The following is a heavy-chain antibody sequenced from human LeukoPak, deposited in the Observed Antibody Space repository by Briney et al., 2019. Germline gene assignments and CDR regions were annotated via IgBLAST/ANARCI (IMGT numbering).Heavy chain of an antibody. V-gene: IGHV1-2*02. CDR1: GYTFTGYY. J-gene: IGHJ4*02. CDR3: ARPPSIAVAGTWFDY. Sequence: ASVKVSCKASGYTFTGYYMRWVRQAPGQGLEWMGWINPNSGGTNYAQKFQGRVTMTRDTSISTAYMELSRLRSDDTAVYYCARPPSIAVAGTWFDYWGQGTLVTVSS. D-gene: IGHD6-19*01. CDR2: INPNSGGT.